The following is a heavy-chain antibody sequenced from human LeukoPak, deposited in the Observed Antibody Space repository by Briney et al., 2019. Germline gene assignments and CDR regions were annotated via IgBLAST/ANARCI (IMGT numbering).Heavy chain of an antibody. D-gene: IGHD4/OR15-4a*01. J-gene: IGHJ4*02. CDR1: GFTFSSYE. CDR3: ASGGVPGTNIPDY. CDR2: ISSSSTYI. Sequence: PGGSLRLSCAASGFTFSSYEMNRVRQAPGKGLEWVSSISSSSTYIYYADSVKGRFTISRDNAKNSLYLQMNSLRAEDTAVYYCASGGVPGTNIPDYWGQGTLVTVSS. V-gene: IGHV3-21*01.